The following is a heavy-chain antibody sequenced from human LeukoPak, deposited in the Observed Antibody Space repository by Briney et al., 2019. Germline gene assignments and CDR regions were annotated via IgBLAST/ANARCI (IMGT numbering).Heavy chain of an antibody. CDR1: GGTFSSYA. Sequence: SVKVSCKASGGTFSSYAIRWVGQAPGRGREWMGRIILILGIANYAQKFQARVTMTTDKSTRTAYMELSSLRSEDTAVYYCANLSATKYYYYYGMDVWGQGTTVTVPS. CDR3: ANLSATKYYYYYGMDV. V-gene: IGHV1-69*04. D-gene: IGHD5-12*01. CDR2: IILILGIA. J-gene: IGHJ6*02.